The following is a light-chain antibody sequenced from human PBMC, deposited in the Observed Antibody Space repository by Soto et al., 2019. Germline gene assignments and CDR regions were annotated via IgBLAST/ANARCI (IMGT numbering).Light chain of an antibody. CDR3: QSYDSSLSVV. V-gene: IGLV1-40*01. Sequence: QSALTQPPSVSGAPGQRVTIPCTGSSSNIGASYHVHWYQQLPGTAPKLLIYGNNNRPSGVPDRFSGSRSGTSASLAITGLQAEDEADYYCQSYDSSLSVVFGGGTKVTVL. CDR2: GNN. CDR1: SSNIGASYH. J-gene: IGLJ2*01.